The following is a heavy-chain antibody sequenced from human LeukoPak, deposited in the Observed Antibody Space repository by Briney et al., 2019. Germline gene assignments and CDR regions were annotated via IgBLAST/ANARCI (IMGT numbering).Heavy chain of an antibody. Sequence: ASVMVSCKASGGTFSSYAISWVRQAPGQGLEWMGGIIPIFGTANYAQKFQGRVTITADESTSTAYMELSSLRSEDTAIYYCARRACNVDSCLDYWGQGTLVTVSP. D-gene: IGHD3-22*01. V-gene: IGHV1-69*13. J-gene: IGHJ4*02. CDR1: GGTFSSYA. CDR2: IIPIFGTA. CDR3: ARRACNVDSCLDY.